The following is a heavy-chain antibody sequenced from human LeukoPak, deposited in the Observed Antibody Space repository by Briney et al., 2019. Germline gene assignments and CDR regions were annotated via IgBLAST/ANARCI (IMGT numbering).Heavy chain of an antibody. D-gene: IGHD4-23*01. CDR2: ISSSSIYI. J-gene: IGHJ4*02. V-gene: IGHV3-21*01. Sequence: GGSLRLSCAASGFSFSSYSMNWVRQAPGKGREWVSSISSSSIYIYYADSLKGRFTISRDNAKNSLYLQMNSLRAEDTAVYYCAKDRYGGNSFFDCWGQGTLVTVSS. CDR1: GFSFSSYS. CDR3: AKDRYGGNSFFDC.